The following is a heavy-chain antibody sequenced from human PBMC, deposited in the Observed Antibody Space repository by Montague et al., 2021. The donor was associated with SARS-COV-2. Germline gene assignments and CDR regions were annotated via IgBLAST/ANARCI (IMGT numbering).Heavy chain of an antibody. Sequence: SLRLSCAASGFPFRIYATSWVRQAPGEGLEWVSGIIEPGGAALXXXSXXXRFXIFRDRSTDKLYLQMNSLRAEDTALYYCVKDYCYPNTVCSGVFFDDWGQGILVTVSS. CDR2: IIEPGGAA. D-gene: IGHD3-16*01. CDR1: GFPFRIYA. V-gene: IGHV3-23*01. J-gene: IGHJ4*02. CDR3: VKDYCYPNTVCSGVFFDD.